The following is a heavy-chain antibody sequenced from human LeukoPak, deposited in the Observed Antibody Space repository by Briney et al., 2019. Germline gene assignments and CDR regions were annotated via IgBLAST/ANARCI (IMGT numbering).Heavy chain of an antibody. CDR3: ASSTTERIDY. CDR2: INPSSGGT. CDR1: GYTFTAQY. V-gene: IGHV1-2*06. J-gene: IGHJ4*02. Sequence: GASVKVSCKASGYTFTAQYMHWVRQAPGQGLEWMGRINPSSGGTNYVQKFQGRVTTTRDTSITTAYMELTSLRSDDTAVYYCASSTTERIDYWGQGTLVTVSS. D-gene: IGHD1-1*01.